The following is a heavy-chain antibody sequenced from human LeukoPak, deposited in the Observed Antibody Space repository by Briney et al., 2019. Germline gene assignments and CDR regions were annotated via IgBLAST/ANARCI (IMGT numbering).Heavy chain of an antibody. CDR3: ARGECSGGSCYLGPFDY. CDR1: GGSISSYY. CDR2: IYYSGST. J-gene: IGHJ4*02. V-gene: IGHV4-59*01. Sequence: SETLSLTCTVPGGSISSYYWSWIRQPPGKGLEWVGYIYYSGSTNYNPSLKRRVTISVDTSKNQFSLKLSSVTAADTAVYYCARGECSGGSCYLGPFDYWGQGTLVTVSS. D-gene: IGHD2-15*01.